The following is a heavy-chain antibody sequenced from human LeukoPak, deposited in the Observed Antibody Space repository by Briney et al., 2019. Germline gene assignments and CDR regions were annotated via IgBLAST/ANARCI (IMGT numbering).Heavy chain of an antibody. Sequence: GRSLRLSCAASGFTFSRYAMHWVRQAPGKGLEWVALISYDGSDKYYADSVKGRFTISRDNSKNTLYLEMNSLRAEDTAVYYCAKAYYYGSGSDLGFDPWGQGTLVTVSS. CDR3: AKAYYYGSGSDLGFDP. V-gene: IGHV3-30*04. J-gene: IGHJ5*02. CDR1: GFTFSRYA. CDR2: ISYDGSDK. D-gene: IGHD3-10*01.